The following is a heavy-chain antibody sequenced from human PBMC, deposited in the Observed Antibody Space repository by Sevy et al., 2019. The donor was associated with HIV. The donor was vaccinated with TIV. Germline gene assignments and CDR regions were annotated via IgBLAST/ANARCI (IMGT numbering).Heavy chain of an antibody. V-gene: IGHV1-2*02. CDR1: GNSFTVYY. CDR3: ARSITIFGVAPVGV. D-gene: IGHD3-3*01. Sequence: ASLKVSCKASGNSFTVYYFHCVRQAPGQGLEWMGWINPNSGDTHYPQRFQGRVTMTTDASINAAYMELSRLTSDDTAVYYCARSITIFGVAPVGVWGQGTMVTVSS. J-gene: IGHJ3*01. CDR2: INPNSGDT.